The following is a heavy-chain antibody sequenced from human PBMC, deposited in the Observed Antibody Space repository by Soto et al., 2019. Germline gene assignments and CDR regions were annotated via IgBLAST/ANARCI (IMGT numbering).Heavy chain of an antibody. Sequence: EVQLLESGGGFVQPGGSLRLSCAASGFTFSSYAMSWVRQTPGMGLEWVSAIGGSGGTTYYADSVKGRFTISRDNSKNTLYLQMNSLRAEDTAVYYCAKSCGGDCYTNFDFWGQGTLVTVSS. CDR2: IGGSGGTT. V-gene: IGHV3-23*01. J-gene: IGHJ4*02. CDR1: GFTFSSYA. CDR3: AKSCGGDCYTNFDF. D-gene: IGHD2-21*02.